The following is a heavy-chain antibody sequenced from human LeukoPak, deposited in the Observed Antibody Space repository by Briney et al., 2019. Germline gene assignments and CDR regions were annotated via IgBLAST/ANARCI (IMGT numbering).Heavy chain of an antibody. J-gene: IGHJ4*02. CDR2: ISGSGGST. V-gene: IGHV3-23*01. CDR1: GFTFSSYA. Sequence: GASLRLSCAASGFTFSSYAMSWVRQAPGKGLELVSAISGSGGSTYYADSVKGRFTISRDNSKSTLYLQMNSLRAEDTAVYYCAKEKIGDRVPYFDYWGQGTMVTVCS. CDR3: AKEKIGDRVPYFDY. D-gene: IGHD3-16*01.